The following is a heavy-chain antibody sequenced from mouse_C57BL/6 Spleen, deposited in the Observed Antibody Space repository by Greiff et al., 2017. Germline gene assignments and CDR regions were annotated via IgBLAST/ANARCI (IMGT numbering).Heavy chain of an antibody. CDR3: TNWDQYYFDY. J-gene: IGHJ2*01. CDR1: GYTFTDYE. D-gene: IGHD4-1*02. V-gene: IGHV1-15*01. CDR2: IDPETGGT. Sequence: QVQLQQSGAELVRPGASVTLSCKASGYTFTDYEMHWVKQTPVHGLEWIGAIDPETGGTAYNQKFKGKAILTADKSSSTAYMELRSLTSEDSAVYYCTNWDQYYFDYWGQGTTLTVSS.